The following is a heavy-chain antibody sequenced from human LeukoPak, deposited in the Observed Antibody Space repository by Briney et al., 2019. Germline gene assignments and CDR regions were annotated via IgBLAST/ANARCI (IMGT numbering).Heavy chain of an antibody. CDR2: INSGGTVT. D-gene: IGHD3-10*01. J-gene: IGHJ6*03. CDR3: ARGSGVPYYYYYYYMDV. CDR1: GFTFSDFW. V-gene: IGHV3-74*01. Sequence: GGSLRLSCAASGFTFSDFWMHWVRQAPGKGLVWVSRINSGGTVTNYADSVKGRLTISRDNAKNTLYLQMNSLRAEDTAVYYCARGSGVPYYYYYYYMDVWGKGTTVTVSS.